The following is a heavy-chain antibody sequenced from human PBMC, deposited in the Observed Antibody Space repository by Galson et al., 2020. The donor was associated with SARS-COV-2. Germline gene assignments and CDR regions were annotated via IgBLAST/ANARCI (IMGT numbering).Heavy chain of an antibody. CDR1: GFSPSTSGMC. CDR3: ARIYGFWSGKNWYFDL. J-gene: IGHJ2*01. Sequence: SGPTLVKPTQTLTLTCTFSGFSPSTSGMCVSWIRQPPGKALEWLALIDWDDDKYYSTSLKTRLTISKDTSKNQVVLTMTNMDPVDTATYYCARIYGFWSGKNWYFDLWGRGTLVTVSS. CDR2: IDWDDDK. D-gene: IGHD3-3*01. V-gene: IGHV2-70*01.